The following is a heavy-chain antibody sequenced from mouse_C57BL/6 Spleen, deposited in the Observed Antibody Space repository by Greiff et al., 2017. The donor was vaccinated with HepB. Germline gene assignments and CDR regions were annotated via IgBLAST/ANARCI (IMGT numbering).Heavy chain of an antibody. J-gene: IGHJ2*01. D-gene: IGHD1-1*01. CDR1: GYTFTSYW. V-gene: IGHV1-69*01. CDR3: ARWPYYGSSYPSYFDD. Sequence: QVQLQQPGAELVMPGASVKLSCKASGYTFTSYWMHWVKQRPGQGLEWIGEIYPSDSYTNYNQKFKGKSTLTVDKSSSTAYMQLSSLTSEDSAVYYCARWPYYGSSYPSYFDDWGQGTTLTVSS. CDR2: IYPSDSYT.